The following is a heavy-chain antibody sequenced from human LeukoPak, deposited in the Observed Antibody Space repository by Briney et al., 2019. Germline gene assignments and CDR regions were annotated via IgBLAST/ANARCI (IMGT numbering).Heavy chain of an antibody. J-gene: IGHJ4*02. CDR2: IRYDGSNK. Sequence: GGSLRLSCAASGFTFSSYGMHWVRQAPGKGLEWVAFIRYDGSNKYYADSVKGRFTISRDNSKNTLYPQMNSLRAEDTAVYYCAKDGLGYCSSTSCIRTHFDYWGQGTLVTVSS. CDR3: AKDGLGYCSSTSCIRTHFDY. CDR1: GFTFSSYG. D-gene: IGHD2-2*01. V-gene: IGHV3-30*02.